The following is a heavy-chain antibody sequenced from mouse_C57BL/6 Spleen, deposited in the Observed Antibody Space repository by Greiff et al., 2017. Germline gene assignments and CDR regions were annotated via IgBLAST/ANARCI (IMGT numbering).Heavy chain of an antibody. J-gene: IGHJ4*01. CDR2: INYDGSST. CDR1: GFTFSDYY. CDR3: ARALITTVVGGGYYAMDY. D-gene: IGHD1-1*01. Sequence: EVKLMESEGGLVQPGSSMKLSCTASGFTFSDYYMAWVRQVPEKGLEWVANINYDGSSTDYLDSLKSRFIISRDNAKNILYLQMSSLKSEDTATYYCARALITTVVGGGYYAMDYWGQGTSVTVSS. V-gene: IGHV5-16*01.